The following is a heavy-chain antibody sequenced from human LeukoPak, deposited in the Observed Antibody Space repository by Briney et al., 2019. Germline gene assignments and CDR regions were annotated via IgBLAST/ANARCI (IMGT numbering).Heavy chain of an antibody. J-gene: IGHJ4*02. CDR3: AKGAASRGYTYVAN. V-gene: IGHV3-23*01. CDR1: AFTFRSYA. Sequence: GGSLRLSCAASAFTFRSYAMIWVRQAPGKGLEWVSGISGSGGSTYYSDSAKGRFTISRDNSDNTLYLQMNSLRAEDTAVYYCAKGAASRGYTYVANWGQGTLVTVSS. D-gene: IGHD5-18*01. CDR2: ISGSGGST.